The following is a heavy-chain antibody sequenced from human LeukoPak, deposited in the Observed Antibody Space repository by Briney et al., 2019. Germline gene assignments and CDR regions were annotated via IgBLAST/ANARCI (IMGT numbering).Heavy chain of an antibody. D-gene: IGHD6-13*01. CDR3: AREVVSGVYRY. CDR1: GYTFTSYY. J-gene: IGHJ4*02. V-gene: IGHV1-69*13. CDR2: IIPIFGTA. Sequence: SVKVSCKASGYTFTSYYMHWVRQAPGQGLEWMGGIIPIFGTANYAQKFQGRVTITADESTSTAYTELSSLRSEDTAVYYCAREVVSGVYRYWGQGTLVTVSS.